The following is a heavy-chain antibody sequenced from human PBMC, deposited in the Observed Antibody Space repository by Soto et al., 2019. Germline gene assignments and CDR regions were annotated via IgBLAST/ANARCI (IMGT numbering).Heavy chain of an antibody. J-gene: IGHJ1*01. D-gene: IGHD2-15*01. CDR3: AKIYVVVVAATPEYFQH. CDR1: GFTFSSYA. V-gene: IGHV3-23*01. CDR2: ISGSGGST. Sequence: GGSLRLSCAASGFTFSSYAMSWVRQAPGKGLEWVSAISGSGGSTYYADSVKGRFTISRDNSKNTLYLQMNSLRAEDTAVYYCAKIYVVVVAATPEYFQHWGQGTLVTVSS.